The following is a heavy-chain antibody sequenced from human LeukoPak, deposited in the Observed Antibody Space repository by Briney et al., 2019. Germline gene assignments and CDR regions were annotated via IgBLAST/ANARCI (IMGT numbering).Heavy chain of an antibody. CDR1: GFTFSSYW. CDR3: ARGVGYCSSTSCYWWFDP. CDR2: INSDGSST. D-gene: IGHD2-2*01. J-gene: IGHJ5*02. Sequence: GGSLRLSCAASGFTFSSYWMHWVRQAPGKGVGWVSRINSDGSSTNYADSVKGRFTISRDNAKNTLYLQMNSLRAEDTAVYYCARGVGYCSSTSCYWWFDPWGQGTLVTVSS. V-gene: IGHV3-74*01.